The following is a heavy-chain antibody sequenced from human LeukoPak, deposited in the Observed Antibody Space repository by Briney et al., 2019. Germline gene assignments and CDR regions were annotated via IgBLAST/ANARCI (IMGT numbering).Heavy chain of an antibody. Sequence: SETLSLTCTVSGDSINSGSYYWGWIRQPPGKGLEWIGSMYYSGNTYYNPSLKSRVTTSVDTSKNQFSLKLSSVTAADTAVYYCARFCCSGGSCYHDYWGQGTLVTVSS. J-gene: IGHJ4*02. CDR1: GDSINSGSYY. CDR2: MYYSGNT. V-gene: IGHV4-39*01. D-gene: IGHD2-15*01. CDR3: ARFCCSGGSCYHDY.